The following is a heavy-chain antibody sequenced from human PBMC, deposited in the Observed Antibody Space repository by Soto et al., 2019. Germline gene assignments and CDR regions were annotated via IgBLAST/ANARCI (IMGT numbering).Heavy chain of an antibody. J-gene: IGHJ5*02. CDR2: IYYSGST. D-gene: IGHD6-13*01. Sequence: SETLSLTCTVSGGSISSGDYYWSWIRQPPGKGLEWIGYIYYSGSTYYNPSLKSRVTISVDTSKNQFSLKLSSVTAADTAVYYCARVGWAAASNWFDPWGQGTLVTVSS. CDR1: GGSISSGDYY. V-gene: IGHV4-30-4*01. CDR3: ARVGWAAASNWFDP.